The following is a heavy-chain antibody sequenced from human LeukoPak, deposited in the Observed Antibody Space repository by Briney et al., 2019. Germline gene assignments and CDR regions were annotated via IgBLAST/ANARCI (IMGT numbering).Heavy chain of an antibody. J-gene: IGHJ4*02. D-gene: IGHD3-10*01. Sequence: SETLSLTCTVSGGSISSSSYYWGWIRQPPGKGLEWIGSIYYSGSTYYNPSLKSRVTISVDTSKNQFSLKLSSVTAADTAVYYCARDLLYYGSGSTYWGQGTLVTVSS. V-gene: IGHV4-39*07. CDR1: GGSISSSSYY. CDR2: IYYSGST. CDR3: ARDLLYYGSGSTY.